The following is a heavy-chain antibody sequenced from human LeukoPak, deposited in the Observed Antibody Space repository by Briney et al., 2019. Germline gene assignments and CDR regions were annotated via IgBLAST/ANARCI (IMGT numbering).Heavy chain of an antibody. D-gene: IGHD2-2*01. V-gene: IGHV6-1*01. CDR1: GDSVSSNSAA. Sequence: SQTLSLTCAISGDSVSSNSAAWNWIRQSPSRGLEWLGRTYYRSKWYNDYAVSVKSRITIIPDTSKNQLSLHLNSVTPEDTAVYYCARRLTQYDCFDPWGQGILVTVSS. CDR2: TYYRSKWYN. J-gene: IGHJ5*02. CDR3: ARRLTQYDCFDP.